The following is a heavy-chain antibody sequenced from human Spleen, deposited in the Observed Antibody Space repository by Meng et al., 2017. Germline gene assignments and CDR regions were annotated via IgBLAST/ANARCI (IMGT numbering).Heavy chain of an antibody. Sequence: QARAQKQVNPSAPSSLPCTVPGGSGSSGSYYWSWIRQPPGKGLEWIGHIYYSGSTNYNPSLKSRVTISVDTSKNQFSLKLSSVTAADTAVCFCARSSTSPASYFFDYWGQGTLVTVSS. V-gene: IGHV4-61*01. CDR2: IYYSGST. D-gene: IGHD6-6*01. CDR1: GGSGSSGSYY. CDR3: ARSSTSPASYFFDY. J-gene: IGHJ4*02.